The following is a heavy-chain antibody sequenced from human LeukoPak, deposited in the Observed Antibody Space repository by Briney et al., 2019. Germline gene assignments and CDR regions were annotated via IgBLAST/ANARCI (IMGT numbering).Heavy chain of an antibody. CDR1: GFTVSSNY. CDR3: ARGSGNYYGARY. V-gene: IGHV3-53*01. CDR2: IYSGGST. Sequence: GGSLRPSCAASGFTVSSNYMSWVRQAPGKGLEWVSVIYSGGSTYYADSVKGRFTISRDNSKNTLYLQMNSLRAEDTAVYYCARGSGNYYGARYWGQGTLVTVSS. D-gene: IGHD1-26*01. J-gene: IGHJ4*02.